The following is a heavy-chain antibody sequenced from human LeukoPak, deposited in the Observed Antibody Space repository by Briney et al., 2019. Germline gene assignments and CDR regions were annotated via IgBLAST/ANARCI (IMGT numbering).Heavy chain of an antibody. Sequence: GGSLRLSCAASGFTFRNYGMHWVRQTPGKGLEWVAVIWYNGDNKYYADSVKGRFTISRDNSKNTLYLQMNSLRAEDTAVCYCARDHGSSFDYWGQGTLVTVSS. D-gene: IGHD6-6*01. V-gene: IGHV3-30*19. CDR3: ARDHGSSFDY. CDR1: GFTFRNYG. CDR2: IWYNGDNK. J-gene: IGHJ4*02.